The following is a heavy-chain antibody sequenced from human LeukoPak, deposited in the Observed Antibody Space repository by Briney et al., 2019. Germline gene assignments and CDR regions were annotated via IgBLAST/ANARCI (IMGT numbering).Heavy chain of an antibody. CDR3: ARQAYYSGSGSWTGFDY. CDR1: GGSISGYY. V-gene: IGHV4-4*09. J-gene: IGHJ4*02. CDR2: IHTSGST. Sequence: KSSETLSLTCTVSGGSISGYYWSWIRQPPGKGLVWIGYIHTSGSTNYNPSLKSRVTTSVDTSKNQFALKLSSVTAADTAVYYCARQAYYSGSGSWTGFDYWGQGTLVTVSS. D-gene: IGHD3-10*01.